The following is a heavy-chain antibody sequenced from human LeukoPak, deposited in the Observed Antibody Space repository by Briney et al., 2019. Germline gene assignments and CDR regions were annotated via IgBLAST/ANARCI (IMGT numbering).Heavy chain of an antibody. V-gene: IGHV3-53*01. CDR3: AINFRSAYYFFDF. Sequence: GGSLRLSCAASGFTVSSNYMSWVRQAPGKGLEWVSVIYSGGRTYYTDSVKGRFTISIDNSKNALYLQMNSLRAEDTAVYYCAINFRSAYYFFDFWGQGILVTVSS. CDR2: IYSGGRT. CDR1: GFTVSSNY. J-gene: IGHJ4*02. D-gene: IGHD3-3*01.